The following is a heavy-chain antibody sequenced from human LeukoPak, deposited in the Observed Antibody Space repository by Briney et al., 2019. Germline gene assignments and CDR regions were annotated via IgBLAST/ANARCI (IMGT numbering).Heavy chain of an antibody. J-gene: IGHJ4*02. CDR1: GFNFQIYA. Sequence: GTSLRLSCAASGFNFQIYAMPWVRQAPGKGLEWVAIISYGGDNKYYADSVKGRFTISRDNSKSMLYLQMNGLRPEDTAVYYCSRDGPRDYDILTALDYWGQGTVASVSS. V-gene: IGHV3-30*04. CDR3: SRDGPRDYDILTALDY. CDR2: ISYGGDNK. D-gene: IGHD3-9*01.